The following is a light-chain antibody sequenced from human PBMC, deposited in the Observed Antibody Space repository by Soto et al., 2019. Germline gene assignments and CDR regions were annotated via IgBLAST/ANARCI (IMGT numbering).Light chain of an antibody. J-gene: IGLJ3*02. V-gene: IGLV2-8*01. CDR1: SNDVAITKY. CDR3: SSYAGSTNVV. CDR2: EVT. Sequence: QSALTQPPSASGSPGQSVTISCTGTSNDVAITKYVSWYQQRPGKVPRLMIYEVTKRPSGVPDRFSGSKSGNTASLTVSGLQTEDEADYYCSSYAGSTNVVFGGGTKLTVL.